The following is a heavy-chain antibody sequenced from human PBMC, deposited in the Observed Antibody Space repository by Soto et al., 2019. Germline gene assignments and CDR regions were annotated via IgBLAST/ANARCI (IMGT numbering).Heavy chain of an antibody. J-gene: IGHJ4*02. D-gene: IGHD2-8*01. Sequence: GGSLRLSCAASGFTFDSYEMNWVRQAPGKGLEWVSFISASGNTIYYADSVKGRFTISRDTSNGIAYLQMNSLNIEDSAVYYCGGAESPDTAYFSLYWGQGTPVTVSS. CDR3: GGAESPDTAYFSLY. V-gene: IGHV3-48*03. CDR1: GFTFDSYE. CDR2: ISASGNTI.